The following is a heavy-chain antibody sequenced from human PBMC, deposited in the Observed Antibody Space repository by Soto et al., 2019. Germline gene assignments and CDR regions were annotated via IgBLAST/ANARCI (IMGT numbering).Heavy chain of an antibody. Sequence: PADSLKISCQGSGYSFTTHWITWVRQTPGKGLQWMVRIDPNNSYINYSPSFQGHVTLSVDRSISTAYLQWSRLEASDTAIYYCARRLSGPKEEYNAYYFYGLDVWGQGTKVTVSS. CDR2: IDPNNSYI. J-gene: IGHJ6*02. D-gene: IGHD1-1*01. CDR3: ARRLSGPKEEYNAYYFYGLDV. CDR1: GYSFTTHW. V-gene: IGHV5-10-1*01.